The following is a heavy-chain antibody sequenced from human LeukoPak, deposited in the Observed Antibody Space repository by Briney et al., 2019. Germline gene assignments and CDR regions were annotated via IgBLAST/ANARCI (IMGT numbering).Heavy chain of an antibody. CDR1: GYTFTSYG. J-gene: IGHJ4*02. Sequence: ASVKVSCKASGYTFTSYGINWVRQATGQGLEWMGWMNPNSGNTGYAQKFQGRVTMTRNTSISTAYMELSSLRSEDTAVYYCARRPRSTYYYGSGSYYRLDYWGQGTLVTVSS. V-gene: IGHV1-8*02. CDR2: MNPNSGNT. CDR3: ARRPRSTYYYGSGSYYRLDY. D-gene: IGHD3-10*01.